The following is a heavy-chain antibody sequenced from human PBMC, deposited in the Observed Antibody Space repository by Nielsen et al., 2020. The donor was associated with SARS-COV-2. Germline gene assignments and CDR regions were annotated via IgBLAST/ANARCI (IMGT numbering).Heavy chain of an antibody. CDR1: GFTFSDSF. J-gene: IGHJ1*01. D-gene: IGHD2-8*02. CDR2: ISGSGSYT. Sequence: GESLKISCTASGFTFSDSFMSWIRQAPGKGLEWVPYISGSGSYTNYADSLKGRFTISRDNAKNSLYLQMDSLRAEDTAFYYCARSGHCNGGICYFTEYFQDWGQGTLVTVSS. CDR3: ARSGHCNGGICYFTEYFQD. V-gene: IGHV3-11*03.